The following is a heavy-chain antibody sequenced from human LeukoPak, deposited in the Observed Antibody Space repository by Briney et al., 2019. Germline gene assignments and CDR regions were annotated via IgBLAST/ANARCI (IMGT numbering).Heavy chain of an antibody. CDR2: IKSKTDGGTT. Sequence: GGSLRLSCAASGFTFSNAWMSWVRQAPGKGLEWVGRIKSKTDGGTTDYAAPVKGRFTISRDDSKNTLYLQMNSLKTEDTAVYYCTTDPLTSLVGATNIYFDYWGQGTLVTVSS. D-gene: IGHD1-26*01. CDR1: GFTFSNAW. CDR3: TTDPLTSLVGATNIYFDY. V-gene: IGHV3-15*01. J-gene: IGHJ4*02.